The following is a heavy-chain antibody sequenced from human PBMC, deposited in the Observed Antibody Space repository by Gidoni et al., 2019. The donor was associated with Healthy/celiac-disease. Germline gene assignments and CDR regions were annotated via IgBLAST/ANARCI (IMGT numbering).Heavy chain of an antibody. CDR1: GFTFSSDW. CDR2: IKQDGSEK. V-gene: IGHV3-7*01. Sequence: EVQLVEPGGGLVQPGGSLRLSCAASGFTFSSDWMSWVRQAPGKGLEWVANIKQDGSEKYYVDSVKGRFTISRDNAKNSLYLQMNSLRAEDTSVYYCARRTQYYDFWSGYYRGLCDAFDIWGQGTMVTVSS. D-gene: IGHD3-3*01. J-gene: IGHJ3*02. CDR3: ARRTQYYDFWSGYYRGLCDAFDI.